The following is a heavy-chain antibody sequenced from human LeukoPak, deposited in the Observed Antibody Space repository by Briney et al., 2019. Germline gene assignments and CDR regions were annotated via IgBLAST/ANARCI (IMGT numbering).Heavy chain of an antibody. CDR3: ARGTPYARFDY. CDR1: VGSISSYY. CDR2: IYYSGST. D-gene: IGHD1-7*01. Sequence: SETLSLTCTVSVGSISSYYWSWIRPPPGKGLAGIGYIYYSGSTNYNPSLKSRVTISVDTSKNQFSLKLSSVTAADTAVYYCARGTPYARFDYWGQGTLVTVSS. V-gene: IGHV4-59*08. J-gene: IGHJ4*02.